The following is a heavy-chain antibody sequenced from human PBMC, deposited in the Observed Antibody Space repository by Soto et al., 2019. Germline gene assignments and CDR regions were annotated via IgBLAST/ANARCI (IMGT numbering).Heavy chain of an antibody. Sequence: QVQLQESGPGLVKPSQTLSLTCTVSGGSISSGDDFWTWIRQPPGKGLEWIGYNYYSGSTYYNPSLKSRLTMSVDTSKNQCSPKLSSVTAADTAVYYCARDRAKWKDYYYYGMDVWGQGTTVTVSS. CDR2: NYYSGST. D-gene: IGHD1-20*01. V-gene: IGHV4-30-4*01. CDR3: ARDRAKWKDYYYYGMDV. CDR1: GGSISSGDDF. J-gene: IGHJ6*02.